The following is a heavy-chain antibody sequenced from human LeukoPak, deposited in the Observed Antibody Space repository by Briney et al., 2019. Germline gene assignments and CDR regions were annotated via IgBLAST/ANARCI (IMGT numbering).Heavy chain of an antibody. CDR3: AKDHGGYSSSWHYFDY. CDR2: ISWNSGSI. V-gene: IGHV3-9*01. J-gene: IGHJ4*02. D-gene: IGHD6-13*01. Sequence: GGSLRLSCAASGFTFDDYAMHWVRQAPGKGLEWVSGISWNSGSIGYADSVKGRFTISRDNAKNSLYLQMNSLRAEDTALYYCAKDHGGYSSSWHYFDYWGQGTLVTVSS. CDR1: GFTFDDYA.